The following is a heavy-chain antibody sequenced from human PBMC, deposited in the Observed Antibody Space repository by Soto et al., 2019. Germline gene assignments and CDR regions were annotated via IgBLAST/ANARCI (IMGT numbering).Heavy chain of an antibody. Sequence: MWWVCHAPGQGLEWMGWISAYNGNTNYAQKLQGRVTMTTDTSTSTAYMELRSLRSDDTAVYYCARDWGSSSGYPDYWGQGTLVTVSS. V-gene: IGHV1-18*01. J-gene: IGHJ4*02. CDR2: ISAYNGNT. D-gene: IGHD3-22*01. CDR3: ARDWGSSSGYPDY.